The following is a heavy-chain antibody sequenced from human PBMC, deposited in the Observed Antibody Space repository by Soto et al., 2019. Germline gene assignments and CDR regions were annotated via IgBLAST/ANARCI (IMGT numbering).Heavy chain of an antibody. D-gene: IGHD3-9*01. V-gene: IGHV4-31*03. CDR2: IYHSGTT. J-gene: IGHJ4*02. CDR1: GGSITSGAYS. Sequence: QVQLQESGPGLVKPSQTLSLTCRVSGGSITSGAYSWTWIRQHPGQGLDWIGYIYHSGTTSYRPSLKSRVTISIDTSKNQFSLNLTSVTAADTAVYYCARVADFVWSIDSWGQGFLVTVSS. CDR3: ARVADFVWSIDS.